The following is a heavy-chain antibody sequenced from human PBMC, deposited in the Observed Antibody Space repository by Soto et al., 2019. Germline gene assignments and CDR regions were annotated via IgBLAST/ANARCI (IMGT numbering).Heavy chain of an antibody. J-gene: IGHJ6*02. CDR1: GFTFSTYG. CDR2: ILYDGSNQ. V-gene: IGHV3-30*03. Sequence: GGSLRLSCAASGFTFSTYGMHWVRQAPGKGLEWVAFILYDGSNQHYADSVKGRFTISRDNSKNTLYLQMNSLRPEDTAVLYCARDSTGMDVWGQETTVTVSS. CDR3: ARDSTGMDV.